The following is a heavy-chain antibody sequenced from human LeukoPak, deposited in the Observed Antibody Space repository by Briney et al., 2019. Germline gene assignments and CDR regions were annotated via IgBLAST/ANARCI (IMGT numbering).Heavy chain of an antibody. CDR2: IIPIFGIA. CDR3: AREADDGSSPLDY. J-gene: IGHJ4*02. V-gene: IGHV1-69*04. Sequence: SVKVSCKASGGTFSSYAISWVRRAPGQGLEWMGRIIPIFGIANYAQKFQGRVTITADKSTSTAYMELSSLRSEDTAVYYCAREADDGSSPLDYWGQGTLVTVSS. D-gene: IGHD6-13*01. CDR1: GGTFSSYA.